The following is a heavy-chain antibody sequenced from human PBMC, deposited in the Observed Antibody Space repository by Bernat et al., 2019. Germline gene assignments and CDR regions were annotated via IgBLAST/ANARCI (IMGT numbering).Heavy chain of an antibody. CDR2: INNDGSDT. V-gene: IGHV3-74*01. CDR3: ARGGWSHGFDI. Sequence: EVQLVESGGGLVQPGGSLRLSCAASGFTFSGHWMHWVRQAPGKGLVWVSRINNDGSDTIYADSVKGRFTLSRDNAKNTLYLQMNSLRVEDTAVYYCARGGWSHGFDIWGQGTMVTVSS. D-gene: IGHD3-3*01. CDR1: GFTFSGHW. J-gene: IGHJ3*02.